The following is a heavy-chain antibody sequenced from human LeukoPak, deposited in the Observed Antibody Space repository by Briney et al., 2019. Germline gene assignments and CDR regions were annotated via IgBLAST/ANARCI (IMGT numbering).Heavy chain of an antibody. CDR3: ARDSVVVPAAIGYNWFDP. CDR1: GFTFSSYS. Sequence: GGSLRLSCAASGFTFSSYSMNWVRQAPGKGLEWVSSISSSSSYINYADSVKGRFTISRDNAKNSLYLQMNSLRAEDTAVYYCARDSVVVPAAIGYNWFDPWGQGTLVTVSS. CDR2: ISSSSSYI. D-gene: IGHD2-2*02. V-gene: IGHV3-21*01. J-gene: IGHJ5*02.